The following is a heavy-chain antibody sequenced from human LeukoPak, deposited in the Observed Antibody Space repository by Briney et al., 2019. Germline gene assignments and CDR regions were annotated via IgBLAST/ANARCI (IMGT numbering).Heavy chain of an antibody. CDR2: INPNSGGT. V-gene: IGHV1-2*02. Sequence: GASVKVSCKASGYTFTGYYMHWVRQAPGQGLEWMGSINPNSGGTNYAQKFQGRVTMTRDTSISTAYMELSRLRSDDTAVYYCARQNDILTAYSSDDAFDIWGQGKMVTVSS. D-gene: IGHD3-9*01. CDR1: GYTFTGYY. CDR3: ARQNDILTAYSSDDAFDI. J-gene: IGHJ3*02.